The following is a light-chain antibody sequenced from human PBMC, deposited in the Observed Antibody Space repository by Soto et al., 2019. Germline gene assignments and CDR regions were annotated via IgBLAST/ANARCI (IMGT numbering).Light chain of an antibody. CDR2: DVS. J-gene: IGLJ1*01. V-gene: IGLV2-14*01. CDR3: SSYTSSSTLNV. Sequence: QSALTQPASVSGSPGQSITISCTGTSNDFGGYNYVSWYQQHPGKAPKLMIYDVSNRPSGVSNRFSGSKSGNTASLTISGLQAEDEADYYCSSYTSSSTLNVFGTGTKVTVL. CDR1: SNDFGGYNY.